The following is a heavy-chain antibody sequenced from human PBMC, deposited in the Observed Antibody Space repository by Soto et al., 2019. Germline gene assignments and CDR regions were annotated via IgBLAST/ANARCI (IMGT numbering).Heavy chain of an antibody. V-gene: IGHV1-2*04. J-gene: IGHJ6*04. CDR1: GYTFTGYY. CDR2: INPNSGGT. Sequence: ASVKVSCKASGYTFTGYYMHWVRQAPGQGLEWMGWINPNSGGTNYAQKFQGWVTMTRDTSISTAYMELSRLRSDDTAVYYCARDYDFWGGHTLDVWGKGTTVTVSS. D-gene: IGHD3-3*01. CDR3: ARDYDFWGGHTLDV.